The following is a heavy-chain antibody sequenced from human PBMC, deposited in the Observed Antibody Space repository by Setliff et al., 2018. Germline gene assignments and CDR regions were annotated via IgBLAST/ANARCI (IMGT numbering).Heavy chain of an antibody. CDR1: GFTLNIYT. J-gene: IGHJ4*02. D-gene: IGHD3-22*01. CDR2: FIAGDSST. Sequence: GGSLRLSCAASGFTLNIYTMSWVRQAPRKGLEWVASFIAGDSSTIYAESVKGRFTVSRDISRNTVFLDMNSLRPEDTAIYYCATSTIITYYFDSWGQGTLVTVSS. CDR3: ATSTIITYYFDS. V-gene: IGHV3-23*01.